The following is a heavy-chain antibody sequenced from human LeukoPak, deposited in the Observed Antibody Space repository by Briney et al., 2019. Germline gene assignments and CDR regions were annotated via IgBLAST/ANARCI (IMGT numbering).Heavy chain of an antibody. Sequence: ASETLSLTCAVYGGSFSGYYWTWIRQPPGKGLEWIGEIIDTGSTKYNSSLKSRVTISVDTSKNQFSLSLDSVTAADTAVYYCARGLASGYPPIPFDYWGQGTLVTVSS. CDR3: ARGLASGYPPIPFDY. CDR2: IIDTGST. J-gene: IGHJ4*02. CDR1: GGSFSGYY. D-gene: IGHD3-3*01. V-gene: IGHV4-34*12.